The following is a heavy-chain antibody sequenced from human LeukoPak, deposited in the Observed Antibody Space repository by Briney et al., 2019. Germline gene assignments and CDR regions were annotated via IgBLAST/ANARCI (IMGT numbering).Heavy chain of an antibody. Sequence: GGSLRLSCTASGFTFGDYAMSWFRQAPGKGLEWVGFIRSKAYGGTTEYAASVEGRFTISRDDSTSIAYLQMNSLKTEDTAVYYCTKKQELSGSYRGNVFDIGAKGPW. CDR3: TKKQELSGSYRGNVFDI. CDR1: GFTFGDYA. V-gene: IGHV3-49*03. CDR2: IRSKAYGGTT. D-gene: IGHD1-26*01. J-gene: IGHJ3*02.